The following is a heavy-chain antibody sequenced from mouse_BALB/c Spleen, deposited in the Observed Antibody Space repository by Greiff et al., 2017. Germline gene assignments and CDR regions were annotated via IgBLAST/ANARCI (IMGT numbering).Heavy chain of an antibody. CDR2: INPGSGGT. CDR3: ARLFGNYVFDY. J-gene: IGHJ2*01. CDR1: GYAFTNYL. D-gene: IGHD2-1*01. Sequence: QVQLKESGAELVRPGTSVKVSCKASGYAFTNYLIEWVKQRPGQGLEWIGVINPGSGGTNYNEKFKGKATLTADKSSSTAYMQLSSLTSDDSAVYFCARLFGNYVFDYWGQGTTLTVSS. V-gene: IGHV1-54*01.